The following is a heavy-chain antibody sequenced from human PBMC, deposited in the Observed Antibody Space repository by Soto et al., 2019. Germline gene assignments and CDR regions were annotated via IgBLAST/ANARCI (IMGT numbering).Heavy chain of an antibody. V-gene: IGHV3-23*01. D-gene: IGHD5-12*01. CDR1: GFTFSNYA. CDR3: GKVWRERYSGQHSDY. CDR2: ISSSSGST. Sequence: EVQLLESGGGLVQPGGSLRLSCAASGFTFSNYAMNWVRQAPGKGLEWVSTISSSSGSTYYADSVKGRFTISRDNSNNFLYLQMNSLRGDDTAVYYCGKVWRERYSGQHSDYWGQGTLVTISS. J-gene: IGHJ4*02.